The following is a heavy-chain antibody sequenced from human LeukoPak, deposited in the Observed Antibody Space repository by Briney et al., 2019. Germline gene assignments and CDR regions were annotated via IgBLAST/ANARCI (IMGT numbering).Heavy chain of an antibody. D-gene: IGHD1-1*01. J-gene: IGHJ2*01. CDR3: AKDPTTITGWYFDL. CDR2: VGDSGSST. Sequence: GGSLRLSCVASGFTFSRFDMTWVRQAPGKGLEWVSSVGDSGSSTFYADSVKGRFTISGDNSKNTLYLHMNSLRAEDTAVYYCAKDPTTITGWYFDLWGRGTLVTVSS. CDR1: GFTFSRFD. V-gene: IGHV3-23*01.